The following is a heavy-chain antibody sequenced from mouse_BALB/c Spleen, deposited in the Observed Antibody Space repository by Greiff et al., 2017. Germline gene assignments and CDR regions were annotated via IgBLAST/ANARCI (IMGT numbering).Heavy chain of an antibody. J-gene: IGHJ4*01. CDR1: GFTFSSYG. D-gene: IGHD4-1*01. Sequence: EVKLMESGGDLVKPGGSLKLSCAASGFTFSSYGMSWVRQTPDKRLEWVATISSGGSYTYYPDSVKGRFTISRDNAKNTLYLQMSSLKSEDTAMYYCALTGTNYAMDYWGQGTSVTVSS. CDR3: ALTGTNYAMDY. CDR2: ISSGGSYT. V-gene: IGHV5-6*01.